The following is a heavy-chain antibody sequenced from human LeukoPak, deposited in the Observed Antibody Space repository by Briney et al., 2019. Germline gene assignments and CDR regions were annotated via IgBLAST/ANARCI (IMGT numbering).Heavy chain of an antibody. D-gene: IGHD1-1*01. CDR2: ISYDGSSK. V-gene: IGHV3-30*18. J-gene: IGHJ6*02. Sequence: PGGSLRLSCAASGFTFSSYGMHWVRQTPGKGLEWVAVISYDGSSKYYADSVKGRFTISRDNSKNTLYLQMNRLRTEDTAVYYCAKVLPRTTLVPPWSSGMDVWGQGTTVTVSS. CDR1: GFTFSSYG. CDR3: AKVLPRTTLVPPWSSGMDV.